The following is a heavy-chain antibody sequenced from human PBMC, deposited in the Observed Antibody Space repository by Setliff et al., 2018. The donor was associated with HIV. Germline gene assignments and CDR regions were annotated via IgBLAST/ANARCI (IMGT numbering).Heavy chain of an antibody. Sequence: SVKVSCKTSGFTSTNSAIQWVRQARGQRLEWIGWIVVGSGNTNYAQKFQKRVTMSVDTSKNQFSLKLSSVTAADTAVYYCARTLAYHAFDIWGQGTMVTVSS. V-gene: IGHV1-58*02. J-gene: IGHJ3*02. D-gene: IGHD2-2*01. CDR2: IVVGSGNT. CDR1: GFTSTNSA. CDR3: ARTLAYHAFDI.